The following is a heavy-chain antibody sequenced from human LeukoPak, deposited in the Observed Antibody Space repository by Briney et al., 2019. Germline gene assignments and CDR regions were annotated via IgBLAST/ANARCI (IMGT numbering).Heavy chain of an antibody. CDR1: GFTFTTYS. V-gene: IGHV3-48*01. D-gene: IGHD1-26*01. CDR3: ARPKSGTSAFDY. CDR2: IDSSSTNI. Sequence: GGSLRLSCAASGFTFTTYSMNWVRQAPGKGPEWVSYIDSSSTNIYYADSVKGRVTISRDSAKSSLYPQMNSLRVEDTAIYYCARPKSGTSAFDYWGQGTLVTV. J-gene: IGHJ4*02.